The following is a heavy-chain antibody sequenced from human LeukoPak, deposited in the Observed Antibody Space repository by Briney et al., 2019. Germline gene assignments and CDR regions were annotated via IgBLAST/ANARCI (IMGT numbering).Heavy chain of an antibody. V-gene: IGHV4-4*07. CDR3: ARVTEGDYDL. D-gene: IGHD4-17*01. J-gene: IGHJ4*02. Sequence: SETQSLTCTVSGGSISSDHWNWIRQPAGKGLEWIGRIYTSGSTNYNPSLKSRVTISVDKSKNQFSLKLSSVTAADTAVYYCARVTEGDYDLWGQGTLVTVSS. CDR1: GGSISSDH. CDR2: IYTSGST.